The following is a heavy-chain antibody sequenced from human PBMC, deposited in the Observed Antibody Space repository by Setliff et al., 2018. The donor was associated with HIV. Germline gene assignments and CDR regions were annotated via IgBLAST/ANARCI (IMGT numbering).Heavy chain of an antibody. CDR1: GFTFSDYY. D-gene: IGHD2-8*02. V-gene: IGHV3-11*04. CDR2: ISSSGSTI. Sequence: PGGSLRLSCAASGFTFSDYYMSWIRQAPGKGLEWVSYISSSGSTIYYADSVKGRFTISRDNAKNSLFLQMDSLRADDTAVYYCARDGEEYVNGWYWWADYYYYGMDVWGQGTTVTVSS. CDR3: ARDGEEYVNGWYWWADYYYYGMDV. J-gene: IGHJ6*02.